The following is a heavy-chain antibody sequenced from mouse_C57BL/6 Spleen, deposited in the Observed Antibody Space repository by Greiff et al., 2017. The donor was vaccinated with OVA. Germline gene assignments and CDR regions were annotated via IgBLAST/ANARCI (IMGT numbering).Heavy chain of an antibody. V-gene: IGHV1-80*01. CDR3: ARSSSYYAMDY. CDR2: IYPGDGDT. Sequence: QVQLQQSGAELVKPGASVKISCKASGYAFSSYWMNWVKQRPGKGLEWIGQIYPGDGDTNYNGKFKGKATLTADKSSSTAYMQLSSLTSEDSAVYFCARSSSYYAMDYWGQGTSVTVSS. J-gene: IGHJ4*01. D-gene: IGHD1-1*01. CDR1: GYAFSSYW.